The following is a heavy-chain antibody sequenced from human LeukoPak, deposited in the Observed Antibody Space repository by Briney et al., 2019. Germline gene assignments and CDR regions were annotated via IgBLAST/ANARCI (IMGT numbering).Heavy chain of an antibody. CDR3: AREALMVYANWFDP. V-gene: IGHV4-30-4*08. J-gene: IGHJ5*02. CDR1: GGSISSGDYY. CDR2: IYYSGST. Sequence: SETLSLTCTVSGGSISSGDYYWSWIRQPPGKGLEWIGYIYYSGSTYYNPSLKSRVTISVDTSKNQFSLKLSSVTVADTAVYYCAREALMVYANWFDPWGQGTLVTASS. D-gene: IGHD2-8*01.